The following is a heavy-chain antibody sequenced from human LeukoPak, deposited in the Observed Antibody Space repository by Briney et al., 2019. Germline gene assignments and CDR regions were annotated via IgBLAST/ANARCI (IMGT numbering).Heavy chain of an antibody. CDR2: IYSGGST. Sequence: GGSLRLSCAASGFTVSSNYMSWVRQAPGKGLEWVSVIYSGGSTYYADSVKGRFTISRDNSKNTLYLQMNSLRAEDTAVYYCAKDSARVAVADHFDYWGQGTLVTVSS. D-gene: IGHD6-19*01. J-gene: IGHJ4*02. CDR3: AKDSARVAVADHFDY. V-gene: IGHV3-53*01. CDR1: GFTVSSNY.